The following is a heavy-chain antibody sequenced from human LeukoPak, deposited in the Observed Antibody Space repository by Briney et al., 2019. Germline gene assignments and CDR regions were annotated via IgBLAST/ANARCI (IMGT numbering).Heavy chain of an antibody. CDR3: AMPLGYCSSTSCSTPFDY. D-gene: IGHD2-2*01. V-gene: IGHV1-69*04. Sequence: ASVKVSCKASGGTFSSYAISWVRQAPGQGLEWMGRIIPILGIANYAQKFQGGVTITADKSTSTAYMELSSLRSEDTAVYYCAMPLGYCSSTSCSTPFDYWGQGALVTVSS. J-gene: IGHJ4*02. CDR2: IIPILGIA. CDR1: GGTFSSYA.